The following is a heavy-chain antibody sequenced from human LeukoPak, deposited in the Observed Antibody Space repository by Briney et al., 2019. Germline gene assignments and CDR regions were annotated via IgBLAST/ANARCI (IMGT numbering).Heavy chain of an antibody. CDR3: ARGIYYDSSGYYRTYYFDY. CDR2: IYYSGST. J-gene: IGHJ4*02. Sequence: SQTLSLTCTVSGGSISSGGYYWSWIRQHPGKGLEWIGYIYYSGSTYYNPSLKSRVTISVDTSKNQFSLKLSSVTAADTAVYYCARGIYYDSSGYYRTYYFDYWGQGTLVTVSS. D-gene: IGHD3-22*01. V-gene: IGHV4-31*03. CDR1: GGSISSGGYY.